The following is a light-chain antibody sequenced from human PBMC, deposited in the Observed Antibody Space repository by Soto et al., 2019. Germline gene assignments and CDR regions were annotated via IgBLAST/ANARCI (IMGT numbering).Light chain of an antibody. CDR3: QQYNSYST. J-gene: IGKJ1*01. CDR2: KAS. CDR1: QSISSW. Sequence: EIQVTQSPSTLSASVGDRGTSTCRASQSISSWLAWYQQKPGKAPKLLIYKASSLESGVPSRFSGSGSGTEITLTISSLQPDDFATYYCQQYNSYSTFGQGTKVDIK. V-gene: IGKV1-5*03.